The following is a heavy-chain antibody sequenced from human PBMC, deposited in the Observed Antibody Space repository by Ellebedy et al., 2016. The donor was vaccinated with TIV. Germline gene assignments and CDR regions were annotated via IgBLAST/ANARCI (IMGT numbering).Heavy chain of an antibody. D-gene: IGHD3-22*01. CDR3: ARYHSSGDDY. CDR2: IDPSNGGT. Sequence: ASVKVSXXASGYSLSRYYIHWMRQAPGRGLEWMGVIDPSNGGTSYSQKFQGRLLVTTDTSTSTVYMDLSSLRFDDTAMYYCARYHSSGDDYWGQGTLVTVSS. J-gene: IGHJ4*02. V-gene: IGHV1-46*01. CDR1: GYSLSRYY.